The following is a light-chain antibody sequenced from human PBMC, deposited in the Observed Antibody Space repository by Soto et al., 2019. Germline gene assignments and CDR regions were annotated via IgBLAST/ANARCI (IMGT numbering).Light chain of an antibody. J-gene: IGKJ5*01. V-gene: IGKV1-33*01. CDR1: RDIGKY. CDR3: QRYDSLPPT. CDR2: DAS. Sequence: DIQMTQSPSSLSASVGDRVTITCQASRDIGKYLNWFQEKPGKAPKLLIYDASNLQTGVPSRFSGSGSGTDFTFTISSLQPEDFVTYYCQRYDSLPPTFGQGTRLEIK.